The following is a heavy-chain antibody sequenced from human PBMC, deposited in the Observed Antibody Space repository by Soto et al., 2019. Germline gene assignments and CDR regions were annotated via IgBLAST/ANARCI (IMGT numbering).Heavy chain of an antibody. CDR2: IYYSGTTT. J-gene: IGHJ4*02. D-gene: IGHD1-26*01. CDR1: GGSISSYY. CDR3: ARRYGGNFDY. Sequence: PSETLSLTCSVSGGSISSYYWGWIRQPPGKGLEWIGYIYYSGTTTNYNPSLKSRVTLSVDTSKNQFSLKLSSVTAADTAVYYCARRYGGNFDYWGQGTLVTVSS. V-gene: IGHV4-59*01.